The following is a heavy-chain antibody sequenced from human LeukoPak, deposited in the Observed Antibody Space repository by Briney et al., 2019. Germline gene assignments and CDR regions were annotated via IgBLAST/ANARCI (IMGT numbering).Heavy chain of an antibody. CDR1: GYTFTSYY. Sequence: ASVKVSCKASGYTFTSYYMHWVRQAPGQGLEWMGIINPSGGSTSYAQKFQGRVTMTRNTSISTAYMELSSLRSEDTAVYYCATDLLLAAAGSYWGQGTLVTVSS. J-gene: IGHJ4*02. D-gene: IGHD6-13*01. CDR3: ATDLLLAAAGSY. CDR2: INPSGGST. V-gene: IGHV1-46*01.